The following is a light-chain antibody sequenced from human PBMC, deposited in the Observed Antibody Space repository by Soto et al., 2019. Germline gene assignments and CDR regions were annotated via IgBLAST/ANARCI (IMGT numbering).Light chain of an antibody. CDR3: QQYGSSPFT. CDR1: QSVTSSY. CDR2: GAS. V-gene: IGKV3-20*01. J-gene: IGKJ4*01. Sequence: EIVLTQSPGTLYLSPGERATLSCRASQSVTSSYLAWYQQKPGQAPRLLIYGASRRATGIPDRFSGSGSGTDFTLTSSRLEPEDFAVYYCQQYGSSPFTFGGGTKVEIK.